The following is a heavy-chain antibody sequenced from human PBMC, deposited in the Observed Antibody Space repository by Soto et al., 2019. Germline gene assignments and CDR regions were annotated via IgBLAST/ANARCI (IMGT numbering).Heavy chain of an antibody. CDR1: GYTFTTSA. V-gene: IGHV1-3*01. J-gene: IGHJ4*02. Sequence: ASVKVSCKASGYTFTTSAIHWVRQAPGQGLEWMGWINAGNGKTKYSQEFQDRLTITRDTSASTVYMELSSLRSEDTTVYFCARAGLSCGGDCYATQFDCRAQRTLDTVSS. D-gene: IGHD2-21*02. CDR2: INAGNGKT. CDR3: ARAGLSCGGDCYATQFDC.